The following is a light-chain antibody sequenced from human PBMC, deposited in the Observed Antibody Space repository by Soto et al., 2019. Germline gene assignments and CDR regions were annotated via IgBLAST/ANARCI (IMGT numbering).Light chain of an antibody. Sequence: QSALTQPASVSGSPGQSITISCTATSSDFGIFDLVSWYQQYPGKAPKVIIFEGSKRPSGVSDRFSGSTSGNTASLTISGLQAEDEADYHCCSYAGNRTFVFGGGTKLTVL. V-gene: IGLV2-23*03. CDR2: EGS. CDR1: SSDFGIFDL. J-gene: IGLJ2*01. CDR3: CSYAGNRTFV.